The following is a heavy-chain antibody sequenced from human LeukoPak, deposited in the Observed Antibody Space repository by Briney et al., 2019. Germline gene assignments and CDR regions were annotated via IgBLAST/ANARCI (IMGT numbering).Heavy chain of an antibody. CDR2: IVLGSGHT. V-gene: IGHV1-58*02. D-gene: IGHD6-19*01. Sequence: SVKVSCKASGFSFTTSAMQWVRQARGQRLEWIGWIVLGSGHTRYAQKFQERITITRDMSTSTAYMQLSSLRSEDTAVYYCAADHQFSGWESAYGMDVWGQGTTVTVSS. CDR1: GFSFTTSA. J-gene: IGHJ6*02. CDR3: AADHQFSGWESAYGMDV.